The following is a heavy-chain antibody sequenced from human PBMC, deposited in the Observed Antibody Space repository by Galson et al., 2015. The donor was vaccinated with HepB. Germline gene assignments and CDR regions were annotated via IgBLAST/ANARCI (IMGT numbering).Heavy chain of an antibody. J-gene: IGHJ4*02. D-gene: IGHD6-13*01. CDR1: GGTFSSYT. CDR3: ARDTRREDSSSWYDDY. V-gene: IGHV1-69*04. Sequence: SVKVSCKASGGTFSSYTISWVRQAPGQGLEWMGRIIPILGIANYAQKFQGRVTITADKSTSTAYMELSSLRSEDTAVYYCARDTRREDSSSWYDDYWGQGTLVTVSS. CDR2: IIPILGIA.